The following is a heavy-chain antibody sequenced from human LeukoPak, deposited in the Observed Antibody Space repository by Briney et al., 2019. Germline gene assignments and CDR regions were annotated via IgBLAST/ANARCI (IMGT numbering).Heavy chain of an antibody. CDR2: IYYSGST. Sequence: SETLSLTCTVSGGSISSGDYYWSWIRQPPGKGLEWIGYIYYSGSTCYNPSLKSRVTISVDTSKNQFSLKLSSVTAADTAVYYCARGMRGSSWYFNWFDPWGQGTLVTVSS. CDR1: GGSISSGDYY. D-gene: IGHD6-13*01. J-gene: IGHJ5*02. CDR3: ARGMRGSSWYFNWFDP. V-gene: IGHV4-30-4*01.